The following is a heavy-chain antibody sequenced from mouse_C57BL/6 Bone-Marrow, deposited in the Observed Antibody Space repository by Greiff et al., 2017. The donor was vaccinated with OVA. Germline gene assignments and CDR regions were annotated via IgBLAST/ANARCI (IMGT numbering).Heavy chain of an antibody. V-gene: IGHV1-64*01. CDR1: GYTFTSYW. Sequence: QVQLQQPGAELVKPGASVKLSCKASGYTFTSYWMHWVKQRPGQGLEWIGMIHPNSGSTNYNEKFKSKATLTVDKSSSTAYMQLSSLTSEDSAVYYCARLRDYDDFDYWGQGTTLTVSS. J-gene: IGHJ2*01. CDR3: ARLRDYDDFDY. D-gene: IGHD2-4*01. CDR2: IHPNSGST.